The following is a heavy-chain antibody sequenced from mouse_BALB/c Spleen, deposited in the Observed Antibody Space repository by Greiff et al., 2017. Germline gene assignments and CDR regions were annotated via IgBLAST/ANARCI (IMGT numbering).Heavy chain of an antibody. CDR2: IWAGGST. V-gene: IGHV2-9*02. Sequence: VKLQESGPGLVAPSQSLSITCTVSGFSLTSYGVHWVRQPPGKGLEWLGVIWAGGSTNYNSALMSRLSISKDNSKSQVFLKMNSLQTDDTAMYYCAKIDDYAMDYWGQGTAVTVAS. CDR1: GFSLTSYG. J-gene: IGHJ4*01. CDR3: AKIDDYAMDY.